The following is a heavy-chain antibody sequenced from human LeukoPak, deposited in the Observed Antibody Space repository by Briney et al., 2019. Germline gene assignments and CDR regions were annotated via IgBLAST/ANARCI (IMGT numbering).Heavy chain of an antibody. D-gene: IGHD4-17*01. J-gene: IGHJ4*02. CDR2: IYYSGST. CDR1: GGSISSYY. CDR3: ARDPYGDYFFDY. V-gene: IGHV4-59*01. Sequence: SETLSLTCTVSGGSISSYYWSWIRQPPGKGLEWIGYIYYSGSTNYNPSLKSRVTTSVDTSKNQFSLKLSSVTAADTAVYYCARDPYGDYFFDYWGQGTLVTVSS.